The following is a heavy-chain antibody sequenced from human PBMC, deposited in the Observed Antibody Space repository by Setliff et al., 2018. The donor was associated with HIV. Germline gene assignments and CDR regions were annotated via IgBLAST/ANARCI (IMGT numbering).Heavy chain of an antibody. CDR2: LYTSGST. V-gene: IGHV4-4*07. CDR3: ARDVGYDSDGYRHAFDI. D-gene: IGHD3-22*01. Sequence: SETLSLTCAVYGGSFSAYYWNWIRQPAGRGLEWIGRLYTSGSTKYNPSLKSRVTMSVDTSKNQVSLRLISVTAADTALYYCARDVGYDSDGYRHAFDIWGQGTMVTVSS. J-gene: IGHJ3*02. CDR1: GGSFSAYY.